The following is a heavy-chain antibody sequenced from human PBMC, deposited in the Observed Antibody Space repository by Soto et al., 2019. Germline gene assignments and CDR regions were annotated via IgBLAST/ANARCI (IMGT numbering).Heavy chain of an antibody. CDR3: ARHSDCSTNSCYTIFYYYGMDV. V-gene: IGHV4-39*01. Sequence: SETLSLTCTVSGGSISSSSYYWGWIRQPPGKGLEWIGSIYYSGNTYYNPSLKSRVTISVDTSKNQFSLKLSSVTAADTAVYYCARHSDCSTNSCYTIFYYYGMDVWGQGTTVTVSS. J-gene: IGHJ6*02. CDR1: GGSISSSSYY. CDR2: IYYSGNT. D-gene: IGHD2-2*02.